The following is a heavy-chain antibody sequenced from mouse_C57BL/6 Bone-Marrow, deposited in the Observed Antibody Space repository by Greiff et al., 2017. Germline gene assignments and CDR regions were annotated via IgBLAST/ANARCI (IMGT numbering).Heavy chain of an antibody. V-gene: IGHV3-5*01. J-gene: IGHJ4*01. CDR2: IYYSGTI. CDR3: ARDYYGSRGGMDY. Sequence: EVQLQQSGPGLVKPSQTVFLTCTVTGISITTGNYRWSWIRQFPGNKLEWIGYIYYSGTITYNPSLTSRTTITRDTPKNQFFLEMNSLTAEDTATYYCARDYYGSRGGMDYWGQGTSVTVSS. D-gene: IGHD1-1*01. CDR1: GISITTGNYR.